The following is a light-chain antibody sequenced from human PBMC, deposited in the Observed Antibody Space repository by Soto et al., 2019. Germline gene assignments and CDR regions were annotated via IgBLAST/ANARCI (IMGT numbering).Light chain of an antibody. CDR3: QQYNNWPPDRT. CDR1: QSVGSN. J-gene: IGKJ1*01. Sequence: EIVMTQSPATLSVSPGERATLSCRASQSVGSNLAWYQLQPGQAPRLLIYCASTRATAIPARFCSSGSGTDFTPIISSLQEEDFAIFYCQQYNNWPPDRTFGQGTKVEIK. V-gene: IGKV3-15*01. CDR2: CAS.